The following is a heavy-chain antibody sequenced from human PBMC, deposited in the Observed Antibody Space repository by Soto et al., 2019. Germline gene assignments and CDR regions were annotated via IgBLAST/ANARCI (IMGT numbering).Heavy chain of an antibody. CDR3: ARDADILTGSDAFDI. CDR2: ISSSNSYT. J-gene: IGHJ3*02. V-gene: IGHV3-11*05. CDR1: GFTFSDYY. Sequence: QVQLVESGGGLAKPGGSLRLSCAASGFTFSDYYMSWIRQAPGKGLEWVSYISSSNSYTNYADSVKGRFTISRDNAKNSLYLQMNSLRAEDTAVYYCARDADILTGSDAFDIWGQGTMVTVSS. D-gene: IGHD3-9*01.